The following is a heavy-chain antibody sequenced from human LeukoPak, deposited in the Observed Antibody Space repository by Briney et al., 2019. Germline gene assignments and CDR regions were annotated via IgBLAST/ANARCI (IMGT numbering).Heavy chain of an antibody. V-gene: IGHV4-39*07. J-gene: IGHJ5*02. Sequence: SETLSLTCSVSGGSIHSRSHLWGWIRQPPGKGLEWIGSIEDSGSTYYNPSLKSRVTTSIYTSKNQFSLELTSVTAADTAVYYCARVDSYEGSGHFAPWGRGTLVIVSS. CDR3: ARVDSYEGSGHFAP. CDR2: IEDSGST. D-gene: IGHD3-9*01. CDR1: GGSIHSRSHL.